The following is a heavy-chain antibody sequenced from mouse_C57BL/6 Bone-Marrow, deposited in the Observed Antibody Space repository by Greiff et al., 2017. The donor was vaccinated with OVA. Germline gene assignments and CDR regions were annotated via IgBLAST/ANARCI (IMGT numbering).Heavy chain of an antibody. V-gene: IGHV1-76*01. CDR1: GYTFTDYY. J-gene: IGHJ4*01. CDR2: IYPGSGNT. CDR3: ASSHYYAMDY. Sequence: VQLQQSGAELVRPGASVKLSCKASGYTFTDYYINWVKQRPGQGLEWIARIYPGSGNTYYNEKFKGKATLTAEKSSSTAYMQLSSLTSEDSAVYFCASSHYYAMDYWGQGTSVTVSS.